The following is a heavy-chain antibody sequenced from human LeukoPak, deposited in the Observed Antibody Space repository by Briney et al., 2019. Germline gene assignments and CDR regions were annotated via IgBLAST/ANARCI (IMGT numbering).Heavy chain of an antibody. CDR1: GFTFSSYS. CDR2: ISSSSSTI. CDR3: AREPGLPSYNWFDP. Sequence: GGSLRLSCAASGFTFSSYSMNWVRQAPGKGLEWVSYISSSSSTIYYADSVKGRFTISRDNAKNSLYLQMNSLRAEDTAVYYCAREPGLPSYNWFDPWGQGTLVTVSS. J-gene: IGHJ5*02. D-gene: IGHD5-18*01. V-gene: IGHV3-48*04.